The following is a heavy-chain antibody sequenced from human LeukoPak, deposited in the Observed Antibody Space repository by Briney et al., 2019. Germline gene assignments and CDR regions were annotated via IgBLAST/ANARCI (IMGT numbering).Heavy chain of an antibody. CDR1: GVSISSYY. CDR2: IYTSGST. D-gene: IGHD3-22*01. V-gene: IGHV4-4*07. Sequence: SETLTLTCTVSGVSISSYYWSWIRQPAGKGLEWIGRIYTSGSTNYYPSLKSRVTMSVDTSKNQFSLKLSSVTAADTAVYYCARGRQRRGYYDSSGLSPFDYWGQGTLVTVSS. J-gene: IGHJ4*02. CDR3: ARGRQRRGYYDSSGLSPFDY.